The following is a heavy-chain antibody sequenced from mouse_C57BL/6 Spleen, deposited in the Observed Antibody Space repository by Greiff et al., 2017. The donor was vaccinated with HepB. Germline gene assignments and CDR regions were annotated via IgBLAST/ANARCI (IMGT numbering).Heavy chain of an antibody. Sequence: VQLKQSGAELVRPGASVKLSCTASGFNIKDDYMHWVKQRPEQGLEWIGWIDPENGDTEYASKFQGKATIEADTSSNTAYLQLSSLTSEDTAVYYCTTPASYYYGSTPFAYWGQGTLVTVSA. V-gene: IGHV14-4*01. D-gene: IGHD1-1*01. J-gene: IGHJ3*01. CDR2: IDPENGDT. CDR1: GFNIKDDY. CDR3: TTPASYYYGSTPFAY.